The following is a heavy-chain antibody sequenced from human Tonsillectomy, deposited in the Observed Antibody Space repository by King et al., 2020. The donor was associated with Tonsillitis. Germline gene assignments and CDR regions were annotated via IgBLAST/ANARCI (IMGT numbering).Heavy chain of an antibody. CDR1: GFRFSDST. CDR2: IRSKANSYAT. V-gene: IGHV3-73*01. Sequence: VQLVESGGGLVQPGGSLKLSCAASGFRFSDSTMHWVRQASGKGLEWVGRIRSKANSYATEYTVSVKGRFTISRDDSKNTAYLQMNSLKTEDTAVYYCTRQGVYSYNYYYMDVWGKGTTVTVSS. D-gene: IGHD5-18*01. CDR3: TRQGVYSYNYYYMDV. J-gene: IGHJ6*03.